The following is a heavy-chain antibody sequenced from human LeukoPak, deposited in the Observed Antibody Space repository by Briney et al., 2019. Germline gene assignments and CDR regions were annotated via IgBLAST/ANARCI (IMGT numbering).Heavy chain of an antibody. CDR1: GFTFSSYW. J-gene: IGHJ1*01. CDR2: IKQDGSEK. V-gene: IGHV3-7*01. Sequence: GGSLRLSCAASGFTFSSYWMSWVRQAPGKGLEWVANIKQDGSEKYYVDSVKGRFTISRDNAKNSLYLQMNSLRAEDTAVYYCARASSIVRATSYFQHWGQGTLVTVSS. D-gene: IGHD1-26*01. CDR3: ARASSIVRATSYFQH.